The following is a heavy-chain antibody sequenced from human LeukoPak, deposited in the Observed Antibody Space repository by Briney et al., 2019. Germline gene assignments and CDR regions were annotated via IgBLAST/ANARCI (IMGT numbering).Heavy chain of an antibody. D-gene: IGHD6-19*01. V-gene: IGHV3-66*01. CDR2: VYSGGPT. CDR1: GFTVSDNY. CDR3: VRDRWPGLGDF. J-gene: IGHJ6*02. Sequence: GGSLRLSCAASGFTVSDNYMSWVRQAPGKGLEWVSTVYSGGPTYYADPVKGRFTISRDNSKNTPYLQMSSLRAEDTAVYYCVRDRWPGLGDFWGQGTTVTVSS.